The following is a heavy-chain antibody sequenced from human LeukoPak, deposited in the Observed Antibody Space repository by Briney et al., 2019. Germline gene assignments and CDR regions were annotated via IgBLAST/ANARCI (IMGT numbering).Heavy chain of an antibody. CDR2: IYYSGST. Sequence: IPSETVSLTCTVSGGSISSYYWSWIRQPPGKGLEWIGYIYYSGSTNYNPSLKSRVTISVDTSKNQFSLKLSSVTAADTAVYYCARAGQLDRPFNYWGQGTVVTVAS. D-gene: IGHD6-13*01. J-gene: IGHJ4*02. CDR1: GGSISSYY. CDR3: ARAGQLDRPFNY. V-gene: IGHV4-59*01.